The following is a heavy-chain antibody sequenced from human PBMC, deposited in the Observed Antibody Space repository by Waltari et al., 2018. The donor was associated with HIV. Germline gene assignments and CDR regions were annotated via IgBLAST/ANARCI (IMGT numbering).Heavy chain of an antibody. D-gene: IGHD4-4*01. CDR1: RFTFPGFY. J-gene: IGHJ6*02. Sequence: QVQLVESGGGVVQPGGSLSLPCAASRFTFPGFYIHWVRQAPGKGLEWVAFMRYDGTNKYYADSVKGRFTISRDNSKNSLYLQMNSLRAEDTALYYCAKEGATLTTSAYFYYYGMDVWGQGTTVTVSS. V-gene: IGHV3-30*02. CDR3: AKEGATLTTSAYFYYYGMDV. CDR2: MRYDGTNK.